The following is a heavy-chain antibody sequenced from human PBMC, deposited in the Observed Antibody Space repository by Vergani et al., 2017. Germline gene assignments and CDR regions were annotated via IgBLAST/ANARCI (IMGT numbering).Heavy chain of an antibody. J-gene: IGHJ6*02. CDR1: GFTFSSYW. CDR2: INQDGSEE. D-gene: IGHD3-3*01. CDR3: ARNYNFWSGYFPYYGMDV. V-gene: IGHV3-7*01. Sequence: EVQLVESGGGLVQPGGSLRLSCATSGFTFSSYWMSWVLQAPGKGLEWVANINQDGSEEYYVDSVKGRFTISRDNAKNSLYLQMNSLSAEDTAVYFCARNYNFWSGYFPYYGMDVWGQGP.